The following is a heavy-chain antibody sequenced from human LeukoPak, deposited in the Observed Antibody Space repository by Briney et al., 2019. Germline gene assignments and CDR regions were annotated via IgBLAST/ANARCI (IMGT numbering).Heavy chain of an antibody. CDR2: FYYSGST. V-gene: IGHV4-59*08. J-gene: IGHJ4*02. CDR3: ARHRGDAYTPYYFDQ. Sequence: PSETLSLTCNVSGGSIRTYYWSWIRQTPGKGLEWIGYFYYSGSTNYNPSLNSRVPISVDTSNNQFSLKLTSVTAADTALYYCARHRGDAYTPYYFDQWGQGTLVTVSS. D-gene: IGHD3-16*01. CDR1: GGSIRTYY.